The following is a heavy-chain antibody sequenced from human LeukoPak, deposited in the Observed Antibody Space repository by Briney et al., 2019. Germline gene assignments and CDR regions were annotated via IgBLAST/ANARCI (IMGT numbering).Heavy chain of an antibody. CDR1: GFTIKDSA. D-gene: IGHD3-10*02. V-gene: IGHV3-23*01. CDR2: ISSSGANI. CDR3: AVVRGVIIAACFDS. J-gene: IGHJ4*01. Sequence: GGSLRRSCTASGFTIKDSAMTWVRQAPGKGLEWVSVISSSGANIYYADSVRGRFTISRDNSRHTLYLHLRSLRAEDTALYYCAVVRGVIIAACFDSWGRGDLVTVSS.